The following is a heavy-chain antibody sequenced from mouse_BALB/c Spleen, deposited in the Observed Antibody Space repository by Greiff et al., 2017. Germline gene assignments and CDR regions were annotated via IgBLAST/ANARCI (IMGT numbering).Heavy chain of an antibody. CDR1: GYAFSSSW. D-gene: IGHD2-3*01. Sequence: QVQLQQSGPELVKPGASVKISCKASGYAFSSSWMNWVKQRPGQGLEWIGRIYPGDGDTNYNGKFKGKATLTADKSSSTAYMQLSSLTSVDSAVYFCARSANDGSPWFAYWGQGTLVTVSA. J-gene: IGHJ3*01. CDR2: IYPGDGDT. V-gene: IGHV1-82*01. CDR3: ARSANDGSPWFAY.